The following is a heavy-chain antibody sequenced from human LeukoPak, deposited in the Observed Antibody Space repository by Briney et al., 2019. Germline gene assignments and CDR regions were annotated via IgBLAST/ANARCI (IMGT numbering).Heavy chain of an antibody. CDR2: IYYTGT. CDR1: GGSVTDYY. D-gene: IGHD7-27*01. CDR3: AGGKLGNDY. Sequence: SETLSLTCTVSGGSVTDYYWSWIRQSPGKGLEWVGYIYYTGTSYKPSLKSRVTITADTSNNQFSLNLISVISADTAVYYCAGGKLGNDYWGRGSLVTVCS. V-gene: IGHV4-59*02. J-gene: IGHJ4*02.